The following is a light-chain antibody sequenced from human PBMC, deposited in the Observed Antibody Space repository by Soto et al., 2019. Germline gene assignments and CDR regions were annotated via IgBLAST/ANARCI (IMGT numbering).Light chain of an antibody. CDR2: KTY. CDR1: QSLNSW. V-gene: IGKV1-5*03. Sequence: DIQMTQSPSTLSASVGDRVSITCRASQSLNSWLAWYQQKPGKAPKLLIYKTYTLNSGLPSMFSGCGAATEFTLTILTLQPHDFETYYYHQYNTYSFGHATKLEIK. CDR3: HQYNTYS. J-gene: IGKJ2*01.